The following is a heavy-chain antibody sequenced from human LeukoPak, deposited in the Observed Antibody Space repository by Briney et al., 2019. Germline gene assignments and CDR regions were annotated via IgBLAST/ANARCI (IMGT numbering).Heavy chain of an antibody. Sequence: SRPTRVRPTQTLTLTCTFSGFSLSTSGMAVGWIRQPPGKTLEWLAVIYWVDDSRFSPSLKNRLTITKDTSKNQVVLTMTNMDPVDTGTYYCAHFSFKVPPFDPGGRETGDTVSS. CDR3: AHFSFKVPPFDP. V-gene: IGHV2-5*02. CDR2: IYWVDDS. CDR1: GFSLSTSGMA. D-gene: IGHD3-10*01. J-gene: IGHJ5*02.